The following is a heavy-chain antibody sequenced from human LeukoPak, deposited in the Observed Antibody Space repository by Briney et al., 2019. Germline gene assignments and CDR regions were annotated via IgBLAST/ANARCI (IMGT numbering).Heavy chain of an antibody. D-gene: IGHD6-19*01. CDR2: ISWNSGSI. V-gene: IGHV3-9*01. CDR3: AKALDEGIAVAGQDY. J-gene: IGHJ4*02. Sequence: PGGSLRLSCAASGFTFDDYAMRWVRQAPGKGLEWVSGISWNSGSIGYADPVKGRFTISRDNAKNSLYLQMNSLRAEDTALYYCAKALDEGIAVAGQDYWGQGTLVTVSS. CDR1: GFTFDDYA.